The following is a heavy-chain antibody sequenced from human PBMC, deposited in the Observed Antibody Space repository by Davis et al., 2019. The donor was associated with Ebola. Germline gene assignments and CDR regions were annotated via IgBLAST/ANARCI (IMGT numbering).Heavy chain of an antibody. V-gene: IGHV3-48*02. CDR3: ARVYNWGFDF. CDR2: ISGGYT. D-gene: IGHD1-20*01. Sequence: GESLKISCAASGFSFTSYSMNWVRQAPGKGLEWVAYISGGYTYYAESVKGRFTISRDSAKDSLYLHMDSLRDDDPAVYYCARVYNWGFDFWGQGTLVTVSS. J-gene: IGHJ4*02. CDR1: GFSFTSYS.